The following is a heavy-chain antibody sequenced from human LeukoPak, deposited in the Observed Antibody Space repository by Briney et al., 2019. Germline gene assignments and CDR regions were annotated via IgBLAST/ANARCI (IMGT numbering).Heavy chain of an antibody. CDR2: IYYSGST. D-gene: IGHD1-14*01. Sequence: SSETLSLTCTVSGGSISSYYWSWIRQPPGKGLEWIGYIYYSGSTHYNPSLKSRVTISVDTSKNQFSLKLSSVTAADTAVYYCVREAHNGNYFDYWGQGTLVTVSS. V-gene: IGHV4-59*12. J-gene: IGHJ4*02. CDR3: VREAHNGNYFDY. CDR1: GGSISSYY.